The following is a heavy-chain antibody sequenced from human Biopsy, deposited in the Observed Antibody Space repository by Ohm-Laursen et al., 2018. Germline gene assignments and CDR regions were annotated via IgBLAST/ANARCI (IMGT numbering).Heavy chain of an antibody. CDR1: GFTLSSYS. V-gene: IGHV3-21*04. Sequence: SLRLSCAGSGFTLSSYSMNWVRQTPGKGLEWVSTISSSSDNIYYADSVKGRFTVSRDNANNSLFLQMNSLRAEDTAVYYCARFPDFWSGYYVDSWGQGTLVTVSS. D-gene: IGHD3-3*01. CDR3: ARFPDFWSGYYVDS. CDR2: ISSSSDNI. J-gene: IGHJ4*02.